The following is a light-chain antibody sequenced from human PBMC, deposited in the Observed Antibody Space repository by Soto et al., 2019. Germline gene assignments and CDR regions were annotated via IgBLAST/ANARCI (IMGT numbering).Light chain of an antibody. J-gene: IGLJ2*01. CDR3: ASYAGSRV. Sequence: SALTQPPSASGSPGQSVTISCTGTSSDVGAYNYVSWYQQHPGKVPKLLIYEVTKRPSGVPDRFSGSKSGNTASLTASGLQAEDEADYYCASYAGSRVFGGGTKVTVL. CDR2: EVT. CDR1: SSDVGAYNY. V-gene: IGLV2-8*01.